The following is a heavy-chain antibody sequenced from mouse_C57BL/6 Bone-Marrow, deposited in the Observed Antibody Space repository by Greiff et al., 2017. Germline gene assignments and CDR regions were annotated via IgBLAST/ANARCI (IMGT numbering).Heavy chain of an antibody. CDR2: INPSSGYT. CDR1: GYTFTSYT. V-gene: IGHV1-4*01. CDR3: AKNERRLQYYFDY. Sequence: VQLQQSGPELARPGASVKMSCKASGYTFTSYTMNWVKQRPGQGLEWIGYINPSSGYTKYNQKFNDKATLTADKSSSTDYMQLSSLTSEYSAGYYCAKNERRLQYYFDYWGQGTTLTVSS. J-gene: IGHJ2*01. D-gene: IGHD2-2*01.